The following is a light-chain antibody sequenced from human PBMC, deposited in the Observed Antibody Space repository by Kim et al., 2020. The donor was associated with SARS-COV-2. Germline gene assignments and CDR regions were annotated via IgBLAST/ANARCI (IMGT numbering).Light chain of an antibody. Sequence: GQSVTISCTGTSSNVGGYTYVSWYQPRPGKAPNLMIYDVRKRPSGVPDRFTGSKSGNAASLTISGLQGEDEADYYCCSYAGNYIVVFGGGTQLTVL. CDR3: CSYAGNYIVV. J-gene: IGLJ2*01. CDR2: DVR. V-gene: IGLV2-11*01. CDR1: SSNVGGYTY.